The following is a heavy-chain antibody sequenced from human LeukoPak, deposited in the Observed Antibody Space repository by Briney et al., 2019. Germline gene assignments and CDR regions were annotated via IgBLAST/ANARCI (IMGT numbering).Heavy chain of an antibody. CDR3: ARDLMTEAFDI. CDR1: GFTFSNFA. J-gene: IGHJ3*02. CDR2: ISYDGSNK. Sequence: GGSLRLSCAASGFTFSNFAMHWVRQAPGKGLEWVAVISYDGSNKYYADSVKGRFTISRDNSKNTLYLQMNSLRAEDTAVYYCARDLMTEAFDIWGQGTMVTVSS. V-gene: IGHV3-30-3*01.